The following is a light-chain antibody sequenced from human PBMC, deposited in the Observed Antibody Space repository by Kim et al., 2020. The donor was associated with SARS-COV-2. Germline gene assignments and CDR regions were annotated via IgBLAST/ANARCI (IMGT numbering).Light chain of an antibody. CDR2: GAS. CDR1: QGVHSRY. J-gene: IGKJ2*01. Sequence: EIVLTQSPGTLSLSPGERATLSCRARQGVHSRYVAWYQQKPAEAPRLLIYGASSRATGIPDMFSGSGSGTDFTLTISRLEPGDCAVYYCQQYGSSPGAFGQGTDLDI. CDR3: QQYGSSPGA. V-gene: IGKV3-20*01.